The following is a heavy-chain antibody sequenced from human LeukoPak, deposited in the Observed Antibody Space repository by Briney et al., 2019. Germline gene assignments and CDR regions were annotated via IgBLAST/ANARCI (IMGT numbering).Heavy chain of an antibody. D-gene: IGHD3-10*01. Sequence: SETLSLTCAVYGGSFSGYYWSWIRQPPGKGLEWIGEINHSGSTNYNPSLKSRVTISVDTSKNQFSLKLSSVTAADTAVYYCASIRGTIWFGEGMDVWGQGTTVTVSS. CDR3: ASIRGTIWFGEGMDV. CDR2: INHSGST. J-gene: IGHJ6*02. CDR1: GGSFSGYY. V-gene: IGHV4-34*01.